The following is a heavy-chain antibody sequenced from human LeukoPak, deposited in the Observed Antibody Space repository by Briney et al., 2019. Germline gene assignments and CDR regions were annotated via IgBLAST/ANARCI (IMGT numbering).Heavy chain of an antibody. D-gene: IGHD3-22*01. V-gene: IGHV5-51*01. J-gene: IGHJ3*02. CDR3: ARRRASSKYKYDSSGYYVLGAFDI. Sequence: GESLKISCKGSGYRFTSYWIGWVRQMPGKGLEWMGIIYPGDSETRYSPSFQGQVTISADKSISTAYLQWSSLKASDTAMYYCARRRASSKYKYDSSGYYVLGAFDIWGQGTMVTVSS. CDR1: GYRFTSYW. CDR2: IYPGDSET.